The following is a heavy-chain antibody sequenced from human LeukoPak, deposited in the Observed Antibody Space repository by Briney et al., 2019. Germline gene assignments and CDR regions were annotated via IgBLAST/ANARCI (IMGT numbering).Heavy chain of an antibody. CDR2: ISSSSSYI. J-gene: IGHJ4*02. D-gene: IGHD6-13*01. V-gene: IGHV3-21*01. Sequence: GGSLRLSCAASGFSFSSNPMSWVRQAPGKGLEWVSSISSSSSYIYYADSVRGRFTISRDNAKNSLYLQMNSLRAEDTAVYYCARQLPIAAAGTVDYWGQGTLVSVSS. CDR1: GFSFSSNP. CDR3: ARQLPIAAAGTVDY.